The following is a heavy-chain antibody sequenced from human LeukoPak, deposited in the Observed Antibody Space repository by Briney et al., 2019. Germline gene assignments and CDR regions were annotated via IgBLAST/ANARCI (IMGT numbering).Heavy chain of an antibody. CDR1: GFTFSSYV. Sequence: GGSLRLSCAASGFTFSSYVMSWVRQAPGKGLEWVPAISGSGGSTYYADSVKGRFTISRDNSKNTLYLQMNSLRAEDTAVYYCAKDQDYYDSSPNDYWGQGTLVTVSS. J-gene: IGHJ4*02. D-gene: IGHD3-22*01. CDR2: ISGSGGST. V-gene: IGHV3-23*01. CDR3: AKDQDYYDSSPNDY.